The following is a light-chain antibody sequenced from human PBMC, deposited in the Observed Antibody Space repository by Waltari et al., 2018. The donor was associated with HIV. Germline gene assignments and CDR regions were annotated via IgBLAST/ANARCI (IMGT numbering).Light chain of an antibody. V-gene: IGLV2-14*01. CDR1: SSDVGGYNY. CDR3: SSYTSTSTGV. Sequence: QSALTQPASVSGSPGQSITIPCTGTSSDVGGYNYVSWSQQHPGKAPKFMIYEVSNRPSGVSKRFSGSKSGNTASLTISGLQAEDEADYYCSSYTSTSTGVFGTGTKVTVL. J-gene: IGLJ1*01. CDR2: EVS.